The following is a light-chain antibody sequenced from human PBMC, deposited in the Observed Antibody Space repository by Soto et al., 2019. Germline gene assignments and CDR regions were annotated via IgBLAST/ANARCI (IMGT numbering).Light chain of an antibody. CDR3: QVWDSSNDHPV. CDR2: DDS. J-gene: IGLJ2*01. Sequence: SYELTQPPSGSVAPGQTARITCGGNSIGRRSVHWYQQKPGLAPVLVVYDDSDRPSGIPERLSGSNSGNTATLTISWVEAGDEADYYCQVWDSSNDHPVFGGGTKVTVL. V-gene: IGLV3-21*02. CDR1: SIGRRS.